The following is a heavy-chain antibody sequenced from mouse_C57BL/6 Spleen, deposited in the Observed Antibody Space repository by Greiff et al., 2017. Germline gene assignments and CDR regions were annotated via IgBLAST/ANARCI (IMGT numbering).Heavy chain of an antibody. Sequence: QVQLQQPGAELVKPGASVKLSCKASGYTFTSYWMHWVKQRPGQGLEWIGMIHPNSGSTNYNEKFKSKATLTVDKSSSTAYMQLSSLTSEDSAVYYCARGGTHRGYYFDYWGQGTTLTVSS. CDR2: IHPNSGST. CDR3: ARGGTHRGYYFDY. V-gene: IGHV1-64*01. CDR1: GYTFTSYW. D-gene: IGHD1-1*02. J-gene: IGHJ2*01.